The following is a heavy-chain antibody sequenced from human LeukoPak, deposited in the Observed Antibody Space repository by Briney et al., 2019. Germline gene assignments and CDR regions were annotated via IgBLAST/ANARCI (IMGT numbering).Heavy chain of an antibody. CDR2: ITSSSSTI. D-gene: IGHD3-9*01. J-gene: IGHJ5*02. CDR1: GFTFSSYS. V-gene: IGHV3-48*04. CDR3: AREVLHYDILTGYYPPYNWFDP. Sequence: GGSLRLSCAASGFTFSSYSMNWVRQAPGKGLEWVSYITSSSSTIYYADSVKGRLTISRDNAKNSLYLQMNSLRAEDTAVYYCAREVLHYDILTGYYPPYNWFDPWGQGTLVTVSS.